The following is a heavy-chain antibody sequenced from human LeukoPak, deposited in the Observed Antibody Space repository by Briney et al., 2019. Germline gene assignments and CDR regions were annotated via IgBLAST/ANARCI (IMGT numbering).Heavy chain of an antibody. CDR3: ARDLVVVPAAINVDY. CDR1: GFTFSSHA. CDR2: ISYDGSNK. D-gene: IGHD2-2*01. V-gene: IGHV3-30*01. J-gene: IGHJ4*02. Sequence: GGSLRLSCAASGFTFSSHAMHWVRQAPGKGLEWVAVISYDGSNKYYADSVNGRFTISRDNSKNTLYLQMNSLRAEDTAVYYCARDLVVVPAAINVDYWGQGTLVTVSS.